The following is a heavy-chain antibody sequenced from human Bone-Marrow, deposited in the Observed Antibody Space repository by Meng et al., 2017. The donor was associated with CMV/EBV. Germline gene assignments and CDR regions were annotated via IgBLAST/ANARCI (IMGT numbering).Heavy chain of an antibody. CDR3: ARDQGGAYHYYDSSGLNY. D-gene: IGHD3-22*01. CDR1: GFTFSSYE. J-gene: IGHJ4*02. V-gene: IGHV3-48*03. Sequence: GGSLRLSCAASGFTFSSYEMNWVRQAPGKGLEWVSYISSSGSTIYYADSVKGRFTISRDNAKNSLYLQMNSLRAEDTAVYYCARDQGGAYHYYDSSGLNYWGQGTRVTGSS. CDR2: ISSSGSTI.